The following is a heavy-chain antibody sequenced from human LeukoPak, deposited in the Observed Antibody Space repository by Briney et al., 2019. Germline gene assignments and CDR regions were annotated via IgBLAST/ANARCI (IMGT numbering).Heavy chain of an antibody. CDR3: ARALKRTTRYYFDY. CDR2: INPNSGGT. J-gene: IGHJ4*02. CDR1: GYTFTGYY. D-gene: IGHD2/OR15-2a*01. Sequence: GASVKGSCKASGYTFTGYYMHWVRQAPGQGLEWMGWINPNSGGTNYAQKFQGRVTMTRDTSISTAYMELSRLRSDDTAVYYCARALKRTTRYYFDYWGQGTLVTVSS. V-gene: IGHV1-2*02.